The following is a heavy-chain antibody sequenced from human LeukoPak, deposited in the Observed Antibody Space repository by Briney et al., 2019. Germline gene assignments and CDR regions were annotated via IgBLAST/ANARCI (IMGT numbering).Heavy chain of an antibody. Sequence: ASVKVSCKASGYTFTSYYMHWVRQAPGQGLEWMGIINPSGGSTSYAQKFQGRVTMTRDTSTSTVYMELSSLRSEDTAVYYCARDSGQQWLVDYFDYWGQGTLVTVSS. CDR1: GYTFTSYY. CDR2: INPSGGST. CDR3: ARDSGQQWLVDYFDY. D-gene: IGHD6-19*01. V-gene: IGHV1-46*01. J-gene: IGHJ4*02.